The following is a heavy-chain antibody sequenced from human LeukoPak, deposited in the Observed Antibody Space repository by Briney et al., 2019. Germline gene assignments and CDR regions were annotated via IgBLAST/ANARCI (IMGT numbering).Heavy chain of an antibody. CDR3: ASVIIRLGIDY. D-gene: IGHD3-16*01. J-gene: IGHJ4*02. Sequence: TGGSLRLSCAASGFTFSDYYMSWISQAPGKGLEWVSYISSSGSTIYYADSVKGRFPNSRDNAKNPLYLQMNSLRAEDTAVYYCASVIIRLGIDYWGQGTLVTVSS. V-gene: IGHV3-11*04. CDR2: ISSSGSTI. CDR1: GFTFSDYY.